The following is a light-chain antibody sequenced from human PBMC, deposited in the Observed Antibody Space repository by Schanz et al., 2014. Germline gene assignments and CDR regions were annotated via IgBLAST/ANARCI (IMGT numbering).Light chain of an antibody. CDR2: DVS. V-gene: IGLV2-14*01. CDR3: SSYTSTSTLVI. Sequence: QSVLTQPASVSGSPGQSITISCTGTRSDLGGFKYVSWYLQHPGKAPKVMIYDVSKRPSGVSNRFSGSKSGNTASLTISGLHAEHDGAYYCSSYTSTSTLVIFGGGTKLTV. J-gene: IGLJ2*01. CDR1: RSDLGGFKY.